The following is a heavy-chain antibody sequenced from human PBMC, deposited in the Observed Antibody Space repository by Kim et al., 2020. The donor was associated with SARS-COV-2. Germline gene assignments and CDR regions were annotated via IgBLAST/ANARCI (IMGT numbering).Heavy chain of an antibody. CDR3: AKDIEYYDSSGYYYGEYFQH. CDR1: GFTFDDYA. Sequence: GGSLRLSCAASGFTFDDYAMHWVRQAPGKGLEWVSGISWNSGSIGYADSVKGRFTISRDNAKNSLYLQMNSLRAEDTALYYCAKDIEYYDSSGYYYGEYFQHWGQGTLVTVSS. CDR2: ISWNSGSI. D-gene: IGHD3-22*01. J-gene: IGHJ1*01. V-gene: IGHV3-9*01.